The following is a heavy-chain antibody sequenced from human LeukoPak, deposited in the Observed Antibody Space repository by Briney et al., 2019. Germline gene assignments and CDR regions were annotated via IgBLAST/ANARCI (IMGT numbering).Heavy chain of an antibody. J-gene: IGHJ5*02. Sequence: SETLSLTCAGYGGSFSGYYWSWIRQPPGKGLEWIGEINHSGSTNYNPSLKSRVTISVDTSKDQFSLKLSSVTAADTAVYYCARGRVVVVLAATENWFDPWGQGTLVTVSS. V-gene: IGHV4-34*01. CDR1: GGSFSGYY. CDR3: ARGRVVVVLAATENWFDP. CDR2: INHSGST. D-gene: IGHD2-2*01.